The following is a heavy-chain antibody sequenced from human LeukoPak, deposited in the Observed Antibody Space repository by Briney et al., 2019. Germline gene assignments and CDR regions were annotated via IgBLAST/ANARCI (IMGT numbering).Heavy chain of an antibody. Sequence: GASVKVSCKASGYTFTSYGISWVRQAPGQGLEWMGWISAYNGNTNYAQKLQGRVTMTTDTSTSTAYMELRSLRSDDTAVYYCARGRRDGSGSYYNSGRYYYYYYYMDVWGKGTTVTISS. J-gene: IGHJ6*03. V-gene: IGHV1-18*01. CDR1: GYTFTSYG. CDR3: ARGRRDGSGSYYNSGRYYYYYYYMDV. CDR2: ISAYNGNT. D-gene: IGHD3-10*01.